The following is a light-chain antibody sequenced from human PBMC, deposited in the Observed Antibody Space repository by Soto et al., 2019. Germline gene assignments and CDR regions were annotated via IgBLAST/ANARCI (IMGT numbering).Light chain of an antibody. CDR2: DAS. CDR3: QQRSNWPST. Sequence: EIVLTQSPATLSLSPGNRATLSCRASQSVSGSLAWYQQKPGQAPRLLIYDASNRATGIPARFSGSGSGTDFTLTITSREPEDFADYYCQQRSNWPSTFGGGTKVEI. J-gene: IGKJ4*01. V-gene: IGKV3-11*01. CDR1: QSVSGS.